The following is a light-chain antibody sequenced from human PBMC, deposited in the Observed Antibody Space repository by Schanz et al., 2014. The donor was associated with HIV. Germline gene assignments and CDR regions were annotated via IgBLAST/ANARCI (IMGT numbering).Light chain of an antibody. CDR1: SGYIANNY. V-gene: IGLV6-57*04. Sequence: NFMLTQPHSVSESPGKTVTISCTRSSGYIANNYVQWYQQRPGSAPTTLIYENNQRHSGVPDRFSGSIDSSSNSASLTISGLETEDEADYYCQSYDISYPGVFGGGTKLTVL. J-gene: IGLJ3*02. CDR3: QSYDISYPGV. CDR2: ENN.